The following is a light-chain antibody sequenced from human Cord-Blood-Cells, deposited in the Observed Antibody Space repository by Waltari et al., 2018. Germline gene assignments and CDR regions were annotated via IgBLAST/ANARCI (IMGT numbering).Light chain of an antibody. Sequence: QAVLTQPASLSASPGASASLTCTLRSGINVGTYRIYWYQQKPGSPPQYLLRYKSDSDKQQGSGVPSRFSGSKDASGTAGILLSSGLQSEDEADYYCMIWHSSAWVFGGGTKLTVL. CDR3: MIWHSSAWV. J-gene: IGLJ3*02. V-gene: IGLV5-45*01. CDR1: SGINVGTYR. CDR2: YKSDSDK.